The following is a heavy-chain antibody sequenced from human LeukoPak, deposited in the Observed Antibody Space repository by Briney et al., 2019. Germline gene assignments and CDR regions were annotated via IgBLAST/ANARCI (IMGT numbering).Heavy chain of an antibody. J-gene: IGHJ6*02. CDR3: ATLGYCSSTSCYGYYYGMDV. CDR2: ISGSGGST. V-gene: IGHV3-23*01. D-gene: IGHD2-2*01. Sequence: GGSLRLSCTASGLTFSSYAMSWVRQAPGKGLEWVSGISGSGGSTYYADSVKGRFTISRDNSKNTLYLQMNTLRAEDTAVYYCATLGYCSSTSCYGYYYGMDVCGQGTTVTVSS. CDR1: GLTFSSYA.